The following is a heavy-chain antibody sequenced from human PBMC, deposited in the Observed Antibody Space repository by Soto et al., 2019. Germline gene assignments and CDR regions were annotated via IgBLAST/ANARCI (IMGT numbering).Heavy chain of an antibody. Sequence: SSVKVSCKASGGTFSSYAISWVRQAPGQGLEWMGGIIPIFGTANYAQKFQGRVTITADESTSTAYMELSSLRSEDTAVYYCASGPGYSYGPSESYWGQGTLVTVSS. D-gene: IGHD5-18*01. J-gene: IGHJ4*02. V-gene: IGHV1-69*13. CDR3: ASGPGYSYGPSESY. CDR1: GGTFSSYA. CDR2: IIPIFGTA.